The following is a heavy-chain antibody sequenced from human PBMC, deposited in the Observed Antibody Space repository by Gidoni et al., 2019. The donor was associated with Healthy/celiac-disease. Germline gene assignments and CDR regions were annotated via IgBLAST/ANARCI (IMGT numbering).Heavy chain of an antibody. V-gene: IGHV4-39*07. D-gene: IGHD1-26*01. CDR2: IYYSGST. CDR3: ARDLSEGSYSEYYFDY. Sequence: QLQLQESGPGLVKPSETLSLTCTVSGGSISSSRYYWGWIRQPPGKGLEWIGSIYYSGSTYYNPSLKSRVTISVDTSKNQFSLKLSSVTAADTAVYYCARDLSEGSYSEYYFDYWGQGTLVTVSS. J-gene: IGHJ4*02. CDR1: GGSISSSRYY.